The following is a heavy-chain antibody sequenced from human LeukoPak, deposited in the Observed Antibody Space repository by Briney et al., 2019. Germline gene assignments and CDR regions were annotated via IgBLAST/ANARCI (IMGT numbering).Heavy chain of an antibody. V-gene: IGHV4-59*01. CDR2: VSYSGST. CDR1: GGSISGYY. D-gene: IGHD3-22*01. Sequence: SETLSLNCTVSGGSISGYYWSWMRQPPGKGLEWSGYVSYSGSTNYNPSLKSRVTMSVDTSKNQVSLKLRSVTTADTAVYYCARWNPYDSSGYYYAFDYWGQGTLVTVSS. CDR3: ARWNPYDSSGYYYAFDY. J-gene: IGHJ4*02.